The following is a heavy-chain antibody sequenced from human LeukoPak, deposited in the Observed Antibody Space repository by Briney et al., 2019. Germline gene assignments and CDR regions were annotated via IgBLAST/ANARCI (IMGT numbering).Heavy chain of an antibody. J-gene: IGHJ4*02. Sequence: SETLSLTCTVSGGSISSSSYYWDWIRQPPGKGLQWIGSIFYTGSTYYNPSLKSRVTISVDTSKNQFSLRLSSVTAAGTAVYYCARHPRGYCSGGSCPPPAYWGQGTLVTVSS. V-gene: IGHV4-39*01. D-gene: IGHD2-15*01. CDR2: IFYTGST. CDR3: ARHPRGYCSGGSCPPPAY. CDR1: GGSISSSSYY.